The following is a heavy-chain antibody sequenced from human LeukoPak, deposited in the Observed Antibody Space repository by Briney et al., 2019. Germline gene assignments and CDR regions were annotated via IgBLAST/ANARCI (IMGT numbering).Heavy chain of an antibody. CDR1: GGSISSSSYY. D-gene: IGHD1-7*01. CDR2: IYYGGST. J-gene: IGHJ3*02. CDR3: ATHYNWNYVRYAFDI. Sequence: PSETLSLTCTVSGGSISSSSYYWGWIRQPPGKGLEWIGSIYYGGSTYYNPSLKSRVTISVDTSKNQFSLKLSSVTAADTAVYYCATHYNWNYVRYAFDIWGQGTMVTVSS. V-gene: IGHV4-39*01.